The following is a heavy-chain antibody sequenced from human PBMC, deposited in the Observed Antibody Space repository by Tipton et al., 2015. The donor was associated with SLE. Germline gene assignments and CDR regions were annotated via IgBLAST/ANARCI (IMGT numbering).Heavy chain of an antibody. CDR2: ISYTGNT. CDR3: ARDHYGSLDY. J-gene: IGHJ4*01. D-gene: IGHD3-16*01. Sequence: TLSLTCTVSGGSISTHYWSWIRQPPGKGLEWIGYISYTGNTNFNPSLKSRVTMSVATSKNQFSLRLTSVTAADTAMYYCARDHYGSLDYWGQGSLVTVSS. V-gene: IGHV4-59*11. CDR1: GGSISTHY.